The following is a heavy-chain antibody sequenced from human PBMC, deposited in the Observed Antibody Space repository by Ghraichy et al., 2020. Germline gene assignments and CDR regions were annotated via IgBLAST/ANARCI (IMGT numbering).Heavy chain of an antibody. CDR2: IYYSGST. CDR1: GGSISNYY. Sequence: SETLSLTCTVSGGSISNYYWSWIRQPPGKGLEWIGYIYYSGSTNYNPSLKSRVTLSVDTSKNQFSLKLSSVTAADTAVYYCARLVTIDDHYGMDVWGQGTTVTVSS. V-gene: IGHV4-59*08. J-gene: IGHJ6*02. D-gene: IGHD2-21*02. CDR3: ARLVTIDDHYGMDV.